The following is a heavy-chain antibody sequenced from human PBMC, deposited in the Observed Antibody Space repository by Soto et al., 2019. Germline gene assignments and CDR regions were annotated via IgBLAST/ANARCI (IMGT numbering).Heavy chain of an antibody. V-gene: IGHV4-39*01. J-gene: IGHJ3*02. CDR1: GGSISSSSYY. D-gene: IGHD3-16*02. Sequence: PSETLSLTCTVSGGSISSSSYYWGWIRQPPGKGLEWIGSIYYSGSTYYNPSLKSRVTISVDTSKNQFSLKLSSVTAADTAVYYCARLFADDYIWGSYRYTDAFDIWGQGTMVTVSS. CDR3: ARLFADDYIWGSYRYTDAFDI. CDR2: IYYSGST.